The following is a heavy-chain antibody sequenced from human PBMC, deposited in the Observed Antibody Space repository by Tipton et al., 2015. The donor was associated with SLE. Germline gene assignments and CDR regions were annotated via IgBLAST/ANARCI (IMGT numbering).Heavy chain of an antibody. D-gene: IGHD6-13*01. J-gene: IGHJ6*02. CDR3: ASQSGTLFYSALNL. V-gene: IGHV1-46*01. Sequence: QVQLVQSGAEVKRPGASVRISCKASGYTFTSNYIHWVRQAPGQGLEWMAIIKPNGGSTTYAQKFQGRVTVTSDTSTSTVYMELSSLRSDDTAVYYCASQSGTLFYSALNLWGQGTTVTVSS. CDR1: GYTFTSNY. CDR2: IKPNGGST.